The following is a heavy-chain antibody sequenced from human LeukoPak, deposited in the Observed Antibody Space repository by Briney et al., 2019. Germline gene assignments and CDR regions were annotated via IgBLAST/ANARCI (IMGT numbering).Heavy chain of an antibody. CDR2: MNLNSGNT. V-gene: IGHV1-8*01. J-gene: IGHJ6*02. CDR1: GYTFTSYD. D-gene: IGHD1-20*01. Sequence: ASVKVSCKASGYTFTSYDINWVRQATGQGLECIGWMNLNSGNTGYAQKFQGRVTMTRNTSISTAYMELSSLRSDDTAVDYCARDLGGITGTAYYYYGMDVWGQGTTVTVSS. CDR3: ARDLGGITGTAYYYYGMDV.